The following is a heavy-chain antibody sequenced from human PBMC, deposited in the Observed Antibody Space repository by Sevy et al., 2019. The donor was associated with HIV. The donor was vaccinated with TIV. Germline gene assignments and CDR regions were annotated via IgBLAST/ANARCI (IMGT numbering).Heavy chain of an antibody. V-gene: IGHV3-48*01. Sequence: GGSLRLSCAASGFTFSSYSMNWVRQAPGKGLEWVSYISSSSSTIYYADSLKGRFTISRDNAKNSLYLQMNGLRAEDTAVYYCARETYCSSTSCYDDYYYGMDVWGQGTTVTVSS. CDR2: ISSSSSTI. CDR1: GFTFSSYS. D-gene: IGHD2-2*01. CDR3: ARETYCSSTSCYDDYYYGMDV. J-gene: IGHJ6*02.